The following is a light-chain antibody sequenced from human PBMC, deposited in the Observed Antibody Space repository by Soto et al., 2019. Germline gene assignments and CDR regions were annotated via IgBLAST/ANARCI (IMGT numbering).Light chain of an antibody. J-gene: IGKJ1*01. CDR1: QSVSSSY. V-gene: IGKV3-20*01. CDR3: QQYGSSGT. Sequence: VLTQSPGTLSLSPGERATLSCMASQSVSSSYLAWYQQKPGQAPRLLIYGASSRATGLPDRFSGSGSGTDFTLTISRLEPEDFAVYYCQQYGSSGTCGQGTQVDIK. CDR2: GAS.